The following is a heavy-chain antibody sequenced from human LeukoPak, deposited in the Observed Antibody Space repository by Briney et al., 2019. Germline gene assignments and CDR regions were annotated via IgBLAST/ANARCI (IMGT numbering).Heavy chain of an antibody. CDR3: AKEGMGSEATTADGAFDI. D-gene: IGHD1-26*01. J-gene: IGHJ3*02. CDR2: LYDTGIT. V-gene: IGHV4-59*12. Sequence: KTSETLSLTCTVSGGYISVYHWSWIRQPPGKGLEWIGYLYDTGITNYNPSLKSRVTISVDTFENQISLKLSSVTAADTAVYFCAKEGMGSEATTADGAFDIWGQGTTVTVSS. CDR1: GGYISVYH.